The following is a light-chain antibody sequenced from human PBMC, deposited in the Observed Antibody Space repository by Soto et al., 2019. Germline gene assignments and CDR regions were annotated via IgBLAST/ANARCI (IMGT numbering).Light chain of an antibody. CDR1: SSDVGGYNY. CDR3: CSSAGSYSYV. CDR2: DVS. Sequence: QSALTQPRSVSGSPGQSVTISCTGTSSDVGGYNYVSWYQQHPGKAPTLMIYDVSKRPSGGPDRFACSKSGNTSSLTISGLQAEDEADYYCCSSAGSYSYVFGTGTKLTVL. J-gene: IGLJ1*01. V-gene: IGLV2-11*01.